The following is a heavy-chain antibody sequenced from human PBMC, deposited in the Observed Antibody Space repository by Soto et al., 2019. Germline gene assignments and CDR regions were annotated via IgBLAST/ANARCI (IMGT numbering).Heavy chain of an antibody. V-gene: IGHV2-5*01. J-gene: IGHJ4*02. CDR2: IYWNDDK. CDR3: AQVDDVAALFAY. D-gene: IGHD6-6*01. Sequence: SGPTLVNPTETLTLACTVSGFSLTDPRVGVSWIRQPPWKALEWLAVIYWNDDKSYSPSLKSRLTISKDTSKKQVVLTMMNMAPVDTGTYYCAQVDDVAALFAYLGQGTLVTVSS. CDR1: GFSLTDPRVG.